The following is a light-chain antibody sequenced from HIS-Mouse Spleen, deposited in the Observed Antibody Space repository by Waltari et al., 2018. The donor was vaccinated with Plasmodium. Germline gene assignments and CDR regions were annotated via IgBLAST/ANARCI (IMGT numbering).Light chain of an antibody. J-gene: IGLJ2*01. V-gene: IGLV2-14*01. Sequence: QSALTQPASVSGSPGQSTTISCTGTSRDVGGYDYVYWYQQHQGKAPNLMIYEFSNRPSGVSNRFSGSKSGNTASLTISGLQAEDEADYYCSSYTSSSTRVFGGGTKLTVL. CDR3: SSYTSSSTRV. CDR2: EFS. CDR1: SRDVGGYDY.